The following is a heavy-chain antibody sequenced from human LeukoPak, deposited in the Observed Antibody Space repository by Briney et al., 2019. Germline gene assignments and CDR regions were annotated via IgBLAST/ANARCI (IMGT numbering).Heavy chain of an antibody. CDR2: IYYSGST. CDR1: GGSISSSSYY. J-gene: IGHJ4*02. CDR3: ARQYPSYYYDSSGYFYY. D-gene: IGHD3-22*01. Sequence: PSETLSLTCTVSGGSISSSSYYWGWVRQPPGKGLEWIGSIYYSGSTYYNPSLKSRVTISVDTSKNQFSLKLSSVTAADTAVYYCARQYPSYYYDSSGYFYYRGQGTLVTVSS. V-gene: IGHV4-39*01.